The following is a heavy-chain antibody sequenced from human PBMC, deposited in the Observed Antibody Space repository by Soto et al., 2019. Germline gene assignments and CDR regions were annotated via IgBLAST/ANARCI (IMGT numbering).Heavy chain of an antibody. Sequence: PGESLKISCKGSGYSFTSSWVGWVRQVPGKGLEWMVMIYPYDSDTRYNPSFQGQVTISADKSVNTAYLQWGSLKASDTAMYYCATPRTDSGDYEGFDHWGQGTKSTVST. CDR3: ATPRTDSGDYEGFDH. D-gene: IGHD4-17*01. V-gene: IGHV5-51*01. J-gene: IGHJ4*02. CDR1: GYSFTSSW. CDR2: IYPYDSDT.